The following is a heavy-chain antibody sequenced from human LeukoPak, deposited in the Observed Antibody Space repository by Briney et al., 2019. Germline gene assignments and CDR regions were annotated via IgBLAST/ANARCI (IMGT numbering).Heavy chain of an antibody. CDR2: ITSNTGGATT. J-gene: IGHJ5*02. V-gene: IGHV3-15*01. CDR3: TTLRVGA. Sequence: GGSLRLSCAASGFSFSNAWMNWVRQAPGKGLEWVGHITSNTGGATTAYAAPVKGRFTISRDDSKNTAYLQIDSLKTEDTAVYYCTTLRVGAWGQGTLVTVSS. D-gene: IGHD3-3*01. CDR1: GFSFSNAW.